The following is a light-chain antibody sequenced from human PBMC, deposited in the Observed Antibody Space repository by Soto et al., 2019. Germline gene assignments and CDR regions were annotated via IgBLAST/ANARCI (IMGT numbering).Light chain of an antibody. J-gene: IGLJ2*01. V-gene: IGLV2-14*01. CDR2: EVS. CDR3: SSYIVSTDVV. Sequence: QSALTQPASLSGSPGQSVTISCSGTTSDFVNYNYVSWYQHHPGKAPQLILFEVSNRPSGVSSRFSGSKSGNTASLIISGLQAEDEAYYYCSSYIVSTDVVFGGGTKLTVL. CDR1: TSDFVNYNY.